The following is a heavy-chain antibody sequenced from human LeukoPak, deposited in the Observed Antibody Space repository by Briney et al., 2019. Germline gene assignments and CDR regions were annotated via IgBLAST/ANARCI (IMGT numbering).Heavy chain of an antibody. CDR2: IYYSRST. CDR3: ASPTVRGTHYYYMDV. V-gene: IGHV4-39*01. CDR1: GGSISSYGYY. Sequence: SETLSLTCTVSGGSISSYGYYWVWIRQPPGKGLEWIGSIYYSRSTYYNPSLKSRVTISVDTSKNQFSLKLSSVTAADTAVYYCASPTVRGTHYYYMDVWGKGTTVTVSS. J-gene: IGHJ6*03. D-gene: IGHD3-10*01.